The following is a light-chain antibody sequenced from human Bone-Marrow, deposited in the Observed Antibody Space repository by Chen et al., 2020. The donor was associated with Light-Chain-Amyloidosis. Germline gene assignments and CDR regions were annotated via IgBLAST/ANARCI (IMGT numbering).Light chain of an antibody. J-gene: IGKJ5*01. V-gene: IGKV4-1*01. CDR2: WAS. CDR1: QSVYGSDNRNY. CDR3: QQYFSLPIT. Sequence: DIVMTQSPVSLAVSLGERATINCKSSQSVYGSDNRNYLAWYQQKPGQPLKVLFYWASTRESGVPDRCSCRGYGTDFTLTISSLQDEDVAGYYCQQYFSLPITFGQGTRLEIK.